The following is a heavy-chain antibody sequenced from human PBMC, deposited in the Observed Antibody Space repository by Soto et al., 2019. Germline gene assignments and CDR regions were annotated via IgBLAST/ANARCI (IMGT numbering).Heavy chain of an antibody. CDR3: AHRPSGWYLFDY. V-gene: IGHV2-5*01. CDR2: IYWNDDK. Sequence: SGPTLVNPTQTLTLTCTFSGFSLSTSGVGVGWIRQPPGKALEWLALIYWNDDKRYSPSLKSRLAITKDTSKNQVVLTMTNMDPVDTATYYCAHRPSGWYLFDYWGQGTLVTVSS. J-gene: IGHJ4*02. CDR1: GFSLSTSGVG. D-gene: IGHD6-19*01.